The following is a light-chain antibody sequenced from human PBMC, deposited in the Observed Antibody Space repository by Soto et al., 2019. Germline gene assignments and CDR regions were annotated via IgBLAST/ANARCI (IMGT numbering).Light chain of an antibody. V-gene: IGKV1-5*03. CDR2: ETS. CDR1: QSVNRW. CDR3: QQYNSYSWT. J-gene: IGKJ1*01. Sequence: DIQMTQSPSTLSASVGDRVTITYRASQSVNRWLAWYQQKPGKAPKLLIYETSSLESGVPSRFGGSGSGTEFTLTISSLQPDDFAIYYCQQYNSYSWTFGQGTKVDIK.